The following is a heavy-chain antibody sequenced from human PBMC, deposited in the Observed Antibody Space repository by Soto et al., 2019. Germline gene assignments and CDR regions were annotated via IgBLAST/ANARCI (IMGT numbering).Heavy chain of an antibody. J-gene: IGHJ6*02. V-gene: IGHV4-31*03. CDR1: GGSISSGDYY. CDR2: IYYSGST. Sequence: PSETLSLTCTVSGGSISSGDYYWSWIRQHPGKGLEWIGYIYYSGSTYYNPSLKSRVTISVDTSKNQFSLKLSSVTAADTAVYYCARDRYCSGGSCYSGDYYGMDVWGQGTTVTVSS. CDR3: ARDRYCSGGSCYSGDYYGMDV. D-gene: IGHD2-15*01.